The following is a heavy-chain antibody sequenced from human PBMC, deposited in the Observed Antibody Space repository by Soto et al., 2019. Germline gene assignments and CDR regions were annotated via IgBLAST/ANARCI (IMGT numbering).Heavy chain of an antibody. Sequence: QVQLVESGGGVVQPGTSLRLSCVGSGFTFRSYVIHWVRQAPGKGLEWVALTSYDGSNNFYGDSVKGRVTISRHKSRKTVELQLDSPTFEDTALYYCARWGTTGGLDVWGQGTLVSVSS. CDR2: TSYDGSNN. J-gene: IGHJ4*02. D-gene: IGHD3-16*01. CDR3: ARWGTTGGLDV. CDR1: GFTFRSYV. V-gene: IGHV3-33*05.